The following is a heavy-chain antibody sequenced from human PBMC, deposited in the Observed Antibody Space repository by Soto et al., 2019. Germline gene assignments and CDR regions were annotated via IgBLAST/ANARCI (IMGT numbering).Heavy chain of an antibody. CDR2: IYHSGST. J-gene: IGHJ6*02. V-gene: IGHV4-30-2*01. CDR1: GGSISSGGYS. CDR3: ARDSAFHGMDV. Sequence: SETLSLTCAVSGGSISSGGYSWSWIRQPPGKGLEWIGYIYHSGSTYYNPSLKSRVTISVDRSKNQFSLKLSSVTAADTAGYYCARDSAFHGMDVWGQGTTVTVSS.